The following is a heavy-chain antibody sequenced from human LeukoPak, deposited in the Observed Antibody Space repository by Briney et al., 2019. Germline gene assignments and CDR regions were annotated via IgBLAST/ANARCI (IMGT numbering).Heavy chain of an antibody. CDR3: AKNGGSYPFDY. CDR1: GFTFSSYA. V-gene: IGHV3-23*01. Sequence: PGGSLRLSCAASGFTFSSYATSCVRQAPRNGLEWVSAISGSGGSTYYADSVKGRFTISRDNSKNTLYLQMNCLRAEDTAVYYCAKNGGSYPFDYWGQGTLVTVSS. CDR2: ISGSGGST. D-gene: IGHD1-26*01. J-gene: IGHJ4*02.